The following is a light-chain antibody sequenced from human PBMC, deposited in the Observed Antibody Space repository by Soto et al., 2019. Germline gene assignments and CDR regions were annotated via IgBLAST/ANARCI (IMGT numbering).Light chain of an antibody. CDR1: SSDVGSYNL. CDR3: CSYAGSSTFSFV. J-gene: IGLJ1*01. CDR2: EGS. V-gene: IGLV2-23*03. Sequence: QSVLTQPASVSGSPGQSITISCTGTSSDVGSYNLVSWYQQHPGKAPKLMIYEGSKRPSGVSNRFSGSKSGNTASLTISGLQAEDEADYYCCSYAGSSTFSFVF.